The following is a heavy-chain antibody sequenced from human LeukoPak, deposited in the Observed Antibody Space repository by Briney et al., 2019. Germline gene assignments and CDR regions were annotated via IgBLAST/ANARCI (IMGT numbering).Heavy chain of an antibody. CDR2: IYTSGST. J-gene: IGHJ4*02. Sequence: SEALSLTCTVSGGSISSYYWSWIRQPAGKGLEWIGRIYTSGSTNYNPSLKSRVTISVDTSKNQFSLTLSSVTAADTAVYYCARGQKYRNGYTVTELGSGYFDYWGQGTLVTVSS. CDR3: ARGQKYRNGYTVTELGSGYFDY. V-gene: IGHV4-4*07. CDR1: GGSISSYY. D-gene: IGHD5-18*01.